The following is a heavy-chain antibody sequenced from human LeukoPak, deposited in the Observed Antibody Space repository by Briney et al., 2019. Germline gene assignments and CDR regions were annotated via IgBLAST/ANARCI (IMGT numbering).Heavy chain of an antibody. Sequence: PSETLSLTCTVSGGSISSYYWSWIRQPPGKGLEWIGYIYYSGSTNYNPSLKSRVTISVDTSKNQFSLKLSSVTAADTAVYYCARLGGGYDYYFDYWGQGTLVTVSS. V-gene: IGHV4-59*01. D-gene: IGHD5-12*01. CDR1: GGSISSYY. CDR2: IYYSGST. J-gene: IGHJ4*02. CDR3: ARLGGGYDYYFDY.